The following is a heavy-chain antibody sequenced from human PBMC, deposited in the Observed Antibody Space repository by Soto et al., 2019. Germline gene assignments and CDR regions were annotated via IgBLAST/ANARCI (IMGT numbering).Heavy chain of an antibody. CDR1: GGTFSSYA. D-gene: IGHD3-3*01. CDR3: GREVSIFGVVYYYYGMDV. Sequence: QVQLVQSGAEVKKPGSSVKVSCKASGGTFSSYAISWVRQAPGQGLEWVGGFIPILGTANYAQKFQGRVTMTADESTSTPYVELSSLRSDDTAVYYCGREVSIFGVVYYYYGMDVWGHGTTVTVS. CDR2: FIPILGTA. J-gene: IGHJ6*02. V-gene: IGHV1-69*01.